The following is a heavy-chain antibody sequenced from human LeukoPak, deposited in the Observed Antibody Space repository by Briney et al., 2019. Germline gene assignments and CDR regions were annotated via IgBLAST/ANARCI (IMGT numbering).Heavy chain of an antibody. Sequence: GGSLRLSCTASGFTFGDYAMSWFRQAPGKGLEWVGFIRSKAYGGTTEYAASVKGRFTISRDDSKSIAYLQMNSLKTEDTAVYYCTRDSPLEPAEAERRYYDILYRGNDYYYYYGMDVWGQGTTVTVSS. V-gene: IGHV3-49*03. CDR1: GFTFGDYA. CDR2: IRSKAYGGTT. CDR3: TRDSPLEPAEAERRYYDILYRGNDYYYYYGMDV. J-gene: IGHJ6*02. D-gene: IGHD3-9*01.